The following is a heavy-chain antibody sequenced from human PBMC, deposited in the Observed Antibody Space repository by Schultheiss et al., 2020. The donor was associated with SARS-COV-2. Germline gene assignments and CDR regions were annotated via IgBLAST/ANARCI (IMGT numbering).Heavy chain of an antibody. CDR3: ARDGRAYCGGGTCNVY. J-gene: IGHJ4*02. CDR1: GGTFSRHG. CDR2: IIPILGIA. Sequence: SVKVSCKASGGTFSRHGISWVRQAPGQGLEWMGRIIPILGIANYAQKFQGRVTMTTDPSTSTGHRELRSLTSDDTAVYYCARDGRAYCGGGTCNVYWGQGTLVTVSS. V-gene: IGHV1-69*04. D-gene: IGHD2-21*01.